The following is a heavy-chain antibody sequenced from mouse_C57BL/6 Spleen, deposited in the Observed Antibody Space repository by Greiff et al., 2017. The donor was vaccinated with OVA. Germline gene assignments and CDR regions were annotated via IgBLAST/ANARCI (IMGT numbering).Heavy chain of an antibody. CDR1: GYPFTSYW. CDR3: ASITHRSSVDY. D-gene: IGHD1-1*01. V-gene: IGHV1-74*01. CDR2: IPPSDSDT. Sequence: QVQLQQPGAELVTPGASVKVSCKASGYPFTSYWMHWVKQRPGQGLEWIGRIPPSDSDTTYNQKFKVKATLTVDKSSSTAYMQLSSLTSEDSAVYYCASITHRSSVDYWGQGTTLTVSS. J-gene: IGHJ2*01.